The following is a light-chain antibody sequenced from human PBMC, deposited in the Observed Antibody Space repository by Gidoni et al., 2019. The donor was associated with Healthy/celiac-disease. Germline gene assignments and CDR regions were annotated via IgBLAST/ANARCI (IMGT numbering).Light chain of an antibody. CDR2: WAS. CDR1: QRVLYSSNTKNY. V-gene: IGKV4-1*01. Sequence: DIVMTQSPDALAVSLGERATINCKSSQRVLYSSNTKNYLAWYQQKPGQPPTLLIYWASTRESGVPDRFSGSGSGTDFTLTISSLQAEDVAVYYCQQYYSTPLTFXGXTKVEIK. J-gene: IGKJ4*01. CDR3: QQYYSTPLT.